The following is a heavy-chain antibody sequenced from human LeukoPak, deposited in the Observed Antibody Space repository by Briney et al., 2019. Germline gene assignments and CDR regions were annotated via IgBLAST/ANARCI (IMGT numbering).Heavy chain of an antibody. CDR1: GLTLDKYW. Sequence: GGSLRLSCVASGLTLDKYWMTWVRQIPGKGLEGVANIRQNGREEDLVESVKGRFTISRDDATSSVFLQMNNVRVEDTAIYYCARGQFFYGWGMDVWGQGTTVTVS. V-gene: IGHV3-7*03. CDR2: IRQNGREE. J-gene: IGHJ6*02. CDR3: ARGQFFYGWGMDV. D-gene: IGHD3-10*01.